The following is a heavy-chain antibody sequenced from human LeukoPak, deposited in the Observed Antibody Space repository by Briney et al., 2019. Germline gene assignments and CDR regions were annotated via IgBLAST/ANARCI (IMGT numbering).Heavy chain of an antibody. Sequence: SVKVSCKASGGTFSSYAISWVRQAPGQGLEWMGGIIPIFGTANYTQKFQGRVTITADESTSTAYMELSSLRSEDTAVYYCARWPEQGAEYFQHWGQGTLVTVSS. CDR3: ARWPEQGAEYFQH. CDR1: GGTFSSYA. J-gene: IGHJ1*01. CDR2: IIPIFGTA. D-gene: IGHD6-13*01. V-gene: IGHV1-69*01.